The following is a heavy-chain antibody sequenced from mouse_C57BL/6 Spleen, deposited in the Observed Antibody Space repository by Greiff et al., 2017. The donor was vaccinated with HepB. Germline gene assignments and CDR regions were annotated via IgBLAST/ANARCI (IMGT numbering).Heavy chain of an antibody. J-gene: IGHJ4*01. V-gene: IGHV1-82*01. CDR3: ADGYYVYAMDY. CDR2: IYPGDGDT. Sequence: QVQLKESGPELVKPGASVKISCKASGYAFSSSWMNWVKQRPGKGLEWIGRIYPGDGDTNYNGKFKGKATLTADKSSSTAYMQLSSLTSEDSAVYFCADGYYVYAMDYWGQGTSVTVSS. D-gene: IGHD2-3*01. CDR1: GYAFSSSW.